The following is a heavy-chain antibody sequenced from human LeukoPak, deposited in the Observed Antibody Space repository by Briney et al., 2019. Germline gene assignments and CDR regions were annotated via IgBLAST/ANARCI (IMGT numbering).Heavy chain of an antibody. J-gene: IGHJ6*03. D-gene: IGHD3-3*01. CDR3: ASDFWSGYYYYYYYMDV. CDR2: IYHSGST. Sequence: SETLSLTCTVSGYSISSGYYWGWIRQPPGKGLEWIGRIYHSGSTYYNPSLKSRVTIPVDTSKNQFSLKLSSVTAADTAVYYCASDFWSGYYYYYYYMDVWGKGTTVTVSS. CDR1: GYSISSGYY. V-gene: IGHV4-38-2*02.